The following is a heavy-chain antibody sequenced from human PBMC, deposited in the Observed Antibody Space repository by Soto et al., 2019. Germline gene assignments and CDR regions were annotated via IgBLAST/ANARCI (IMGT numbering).Heavy chain of an antibody. J-gene: IGHJ6*03. CDR1: GFTVSSNY. D-gene: IGHD3-10*01. V-gene: IGHV3-53*04. Sequence: GGSLRLSCAASGFTVSSNYMSWVRQAPGKGLEWVSVIYSGGSTDYADTVKGRFTISRHNSQNTLYLQMNSLRAEDTAVYYCARGWKRGSVSYSPGPSYYYYMDVWGKGTTVTVSS. CDR3: ARGWKRGSVSYSPGPSYYYYMDV. CDR2: IYSGGST.